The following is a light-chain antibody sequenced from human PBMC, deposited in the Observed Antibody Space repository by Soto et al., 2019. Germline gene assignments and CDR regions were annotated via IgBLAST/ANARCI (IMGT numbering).Light chain of an antibody. CDR1: QSLTIY. Sequence: DIQMTQSPSSLSASVGDRVTISCRASQSLTIYLNWYQQKPGKAPNLLIYAASSLPSGVPSRFGGSGSGTHFTLTISSLQPEDFATYYCQQSYSIPHTFGQGTKLEIK. CDR3: QQSYSIPHT. J-gene: IGKJ2*01. V-gene: IGKV1-39*01. CDR2: AAS.